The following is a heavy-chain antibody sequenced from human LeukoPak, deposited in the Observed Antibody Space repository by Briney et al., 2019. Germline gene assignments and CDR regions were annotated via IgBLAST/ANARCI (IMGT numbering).Heavy chain of an antibody. J-gene: IGHJ6*02. V-gene: IGHV4-34*01. CDR1: GGSFSGYY. D-gene: IGHD2-15*01. Sequence: SETLSLTCAVYGGSFSGYYWSWIRQPPGKGLEWIGEINHSGSTNYNPSLKSRVTISVDTSKNQFSLKLSSVTAADTAVYYCARSVVVAALDVWGQGTTVTVSS. CDR2: INHSGST. CDR3: ARSVVVAALDV.